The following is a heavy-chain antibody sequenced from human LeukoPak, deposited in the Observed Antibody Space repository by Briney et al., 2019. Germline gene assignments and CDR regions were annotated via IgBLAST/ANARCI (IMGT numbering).Heavy chain of an antibody. CDR1: GGTFSSYA. V-gene: IGHV1-69*05. J-gene: IGHJ6*03. CDR2: ITPIFGTA. Sequence: GASVKVSCKASGGTFSSYAISWVRQAPGQGLEWMGGITPIFGTANYAQKFQGRVTITTDESTSTAYMELSSLRSEDTAVYYCARVTLGPNYYYYYMDVWGKGTTVTVSS. CDR3: ARVTLGPNYYYYYMDV. D-gene: IGHD1-26*01.